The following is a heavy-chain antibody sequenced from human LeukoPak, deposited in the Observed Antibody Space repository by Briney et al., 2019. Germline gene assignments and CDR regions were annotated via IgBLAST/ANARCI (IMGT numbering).Heavy chain of an antibody. D-gene: IGHD5-18*01. CDR2: IYHSGST. Sequence: SSGTLSLTCAVSGGSISSSNWWSWVRQPPGKGLEWIGEIYHSGSTNYNPSLKSRVTISVDTSKNQFSLKLSSVTAADTAVYYCARHPGYSYGFFDYWGQGTLVTVSS. J-gene: IGHJ4*02. CDR1: GGSISSSNW. CDR3: ARHPGYSYGFFDY. V-gene: IGHV4-4*02.